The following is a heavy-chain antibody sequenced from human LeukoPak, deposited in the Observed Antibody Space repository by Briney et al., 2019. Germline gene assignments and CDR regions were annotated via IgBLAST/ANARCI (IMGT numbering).Heavy chain of an antibody. J-gene: IGHJ5*02. Sequence: SETLSLTCTVSGGSITTSSYYWGWIRQPPGKGLEWIGIIYYSGSTYYNPSLKGRVTISVDTSKNQFSLKLSSVTAADTAMYYCARGMGGNWFDPWGQGTLVTVSS. D-gene: IGHD2-8*01. CDR2: IYYSGST. CDR3: ARGMGGNWFDP. V-gene: IGHV4-39*07. CDR1: GGSITTSSYY.